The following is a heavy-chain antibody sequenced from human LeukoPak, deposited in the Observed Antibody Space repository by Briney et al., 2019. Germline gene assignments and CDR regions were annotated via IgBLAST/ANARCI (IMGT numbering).Heavy chain of an antibody. J-gene: IGHJ2*01. D-gene: IGHD6-25*01. Sequence: PGGSLRLSCAASGISFSNYSMNWVRQAPGKGLEWVSLISSSSRFIYYGDSVKGRFTISRDNAKKSLYLQMNSLRAEDTAIYYCAKQSPSGYSSGWDWYFDLWGRGTLVTVSS. CDR2: ISSSSRFI. CDR3: AKQSPSGYSSGWDWYFDL. CDR1: GISFSNYS. V-gene: IGHV3-21*04.